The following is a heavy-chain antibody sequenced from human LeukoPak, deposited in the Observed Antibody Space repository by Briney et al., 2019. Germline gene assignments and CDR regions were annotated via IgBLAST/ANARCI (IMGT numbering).Heavy chain of an antibody. CDR3: ARLSLNIAAAGFFDY. V-gene: IGHV4-39*01. CDR2: IYYSGST. J-gene: IGHJ4*02. D-gene: IGHD6-13*01. CDR1: GGSISSSSYY. Sequence: PSETLSLTCTVSGGSISSSSYYWGWIRQPPGKGLEWIGSIYYSGSTYYNPSLKSRVTISVDTSKNQFSLKLSSVTAADTAVYYCARLSLNIAAAGFFDYWGQGTLVTVSS.